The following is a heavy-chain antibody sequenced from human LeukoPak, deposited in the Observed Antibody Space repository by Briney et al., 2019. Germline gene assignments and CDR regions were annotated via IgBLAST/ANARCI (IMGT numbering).Heavy chain of an antibody. CDR2: ISSSSSYI. CDR3: ARSRYRSTTVTTDRTYYFDY. D-gene: IGHD4-17*01. CDR1: EFTFSSYS. V-gene: IGHV3-21*01. Sequence: GGSLRLSCAASEFTFSSYSMNWVRQAPGKGLEWVSSISSSSSYIYYADSVKGRFTISRDNAKNSLYLQMNSLRAEDTAVYYCARSRYRSTTVTTDRTYYFDYWGQGTLVTVSS. J-gene: IGHJ4*02.